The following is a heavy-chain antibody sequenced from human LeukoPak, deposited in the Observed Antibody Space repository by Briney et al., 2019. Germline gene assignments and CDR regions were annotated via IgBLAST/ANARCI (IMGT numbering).Heavy chain of an antibody. V-gene: IGHV3-74*01. D-gene: IGHD2-21*01. CDR1: GFTFSSYW. J-gene: IGHJ4*02. CDR3: ARGRLRGDFDY. Sequence: PWGSLRLSCAASGFTFSSYWIHWVRQAPGKGLVWVSRINSDGSSTSYADSVKGRFTISRDNAKNTLYLQMNSLRAEDTAVYYCARGRLRGDFDYWGQGTLVTVSS. CDR2: INSDGSST.